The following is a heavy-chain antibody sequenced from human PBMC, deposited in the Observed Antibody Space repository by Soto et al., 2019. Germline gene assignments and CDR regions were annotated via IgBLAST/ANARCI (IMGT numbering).Heavy chain of an antibody. J-gene: IGHJ6*03. CDR1: RFTVNINF. CDR3: ARIGNDFWSGSTPYYRDV. V-gene: IGHV3-66*01. D-gene: IGHD3-3*01. Sequence: KLGCAACRFTVNINFVGLVCQTPRKGLEKVSVIYSGSSTYYVDSVNGRFTISRDNSKNTLYVEMNSLRAEDTAVYYCARIGNDFWSGSTPYYRDVWGKATTVTVSS. CDR2: IYSGSST.